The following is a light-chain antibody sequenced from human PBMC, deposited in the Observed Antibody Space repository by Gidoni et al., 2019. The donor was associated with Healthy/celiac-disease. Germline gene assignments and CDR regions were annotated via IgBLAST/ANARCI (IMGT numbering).Light chain of an antibody. V-gene: IGLV2-23*01. CDR1: SSDVGSYNL. CDR3: CSYAGRDVV. J-gene: IGLJ2*01. Sequence: SALPQPAFVSGSPGQSITISCTGTSSDVGSYNLVSWYQQPPGKAPKLMIYEGSKPPSGVSNRFSGSKSGNTASLTISGLQAEDEADYYCCSYAGRDVVFGGGTKLTVL. CDR2: EGS.